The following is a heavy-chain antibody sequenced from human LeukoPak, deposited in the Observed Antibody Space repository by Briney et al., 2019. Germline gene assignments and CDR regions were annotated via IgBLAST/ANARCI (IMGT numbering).Heavy chain of an antibody. D-gene: IGHD5-12*01. V-gene: IGHV3-49*03. J-gene: IGHJ4*02. Sequence: GGSLRLSCTTSGFIFGDYVMNWFRQAPGKGLEWVGFTRSKAYGGTTKYAASVKGRFTISRDDSKSIAYLQMNSLKNEDTALYYCSSYSGYGFTPFDYWGQGTLVSVSS. CDR2: TRSKAYGGTT. CDR1: GFIFGDYV. CDR3: SSYSGYGFTPFDY.